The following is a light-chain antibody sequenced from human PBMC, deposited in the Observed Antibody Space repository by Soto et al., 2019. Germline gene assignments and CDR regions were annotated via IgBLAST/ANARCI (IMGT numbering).Light chain of an antibody. J-gene: IGLJ1*01. CDR3: SSYTSSSTLVV. CDR1: SSDVGGYNY. CDR2: EVS. Sequence: QSVLTQPASVSGSPGQSITISCTGTSSDVGGYNYVSRYQQHPGKAPKLMIYEVSNRPSGVSNRFSGSKSGNPASLTISGLQAEDEADYYCSSYTSSSTLVVFGTGTKVTVL. V-gene: IGLV2-14*01.